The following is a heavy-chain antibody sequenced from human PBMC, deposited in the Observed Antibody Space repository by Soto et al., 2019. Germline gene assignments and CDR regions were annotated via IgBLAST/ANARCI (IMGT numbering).Heavy chain of an antibody. Sequence: GGSLRLSCAASGFTFSSYAMHWVRQAPGKGLEWVAVISYDGSNKYYADSVKGRFTISRDNSKNTLYLQMNSLRAEDTAVYYCARDPELLRIYYYYGMDVWGQGTTVTVSS. D-gene: IGHD1-26*01. CDR3: ARDPELLRIYYYYGMDV. V-gene: IGHV3-30-3*01. CDR2: ISYDGSNK. J-gene: IGHJ6*02. CDR1: GFTFSSYA.